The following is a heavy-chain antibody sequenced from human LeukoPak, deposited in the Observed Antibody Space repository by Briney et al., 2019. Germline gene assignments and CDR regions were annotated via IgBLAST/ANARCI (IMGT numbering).Heavy chain of an antibody. Sequence: GGSLRLSCAASGFTFSSYSMNWVRQAPGKGLEWVSSISSSSSYIYYADSVKGRFTISRDNAKNSLYLQMNSLRAEDTAVYYCARGDSSGWYGLDYWGQGTLVTVSS. CDR1: GFTFSSYS. J-gene: IGHJ4*02. D-gene: IGHD6-19*01. CDR2: ISSSSSYI. CDR3: ARGDSSGWYGLDY. V-gene: IGHV3-21*01.